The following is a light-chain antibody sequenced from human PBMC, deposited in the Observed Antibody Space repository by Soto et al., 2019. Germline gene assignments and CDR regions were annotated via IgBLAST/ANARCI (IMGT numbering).Light chain of an antibody. Sequence: EIVLTRSPATLSLSPGERATLSCRASQSVSSNLAWYQQKPGQSPRLLIYGTSTRATGIPARFSGSGSGTEFTLTISSLQSEDFAVYYCHQYNFWPTFGQGTKVDI. CDR1: QSVSSN. J-gene: IGKJ1*01. CDR3: HQYNFWPT. CDR2: GTS. V-gene: IGKV3-15*01.